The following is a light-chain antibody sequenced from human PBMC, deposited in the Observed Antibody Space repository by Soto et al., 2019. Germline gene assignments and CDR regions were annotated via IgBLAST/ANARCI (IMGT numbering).Light chain of an antibody. Sequence: SYELTQPPSVSVSPGQTASVTCSGDKLGDKFASWYQQKPGQSPVLVIYQDTKRPSGIPERFSGSNSGNTATLTISGTQAMDEADYYCQAWDSSLYVFGTGTKLT. J-gene: IGLJ1*01. CDR1: KLGDKF. CDR3: QAWDSSLYV. CDR2: QDT. V-gene: IGLV3-1*01.